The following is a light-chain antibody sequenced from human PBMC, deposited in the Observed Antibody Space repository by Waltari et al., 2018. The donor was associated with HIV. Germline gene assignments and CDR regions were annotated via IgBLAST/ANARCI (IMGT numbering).Light chain of an antibody. V-gene: IGKV1-39*01. CDR2: AAS. J-gene: IGKJ3*01. CDR1: QSISSY. Sequence: DIQMTQSPSSLSASVGDRVTITCRASQSISSYLNWYQQKPGKAPKLLIYAASSLQSGVPSRFSGSGSGTDFTLTISSLQPEDFATYYCQQSYSTPRGSCPPFGPGTKVDIK. CDR3: QQSYSTPRGSCPP.